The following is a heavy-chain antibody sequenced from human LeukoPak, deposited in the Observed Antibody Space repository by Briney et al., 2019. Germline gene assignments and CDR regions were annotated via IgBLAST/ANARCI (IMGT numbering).Heavy chain of an antibody. Sequence: PSETLSLTCTVSGGSNSSYYWRWIRQPPGKGLEWIGYIYYSGSTNYNPSLKSRVTISVDTSKNQFSLKLSHVTAADTAVYYCASSLIAAAGTDYWGQGTLVTVSS. CDR2: IYYSGST. CDR1: GGSNSSYY. D-gene: IGHD6-13*01. CDR3: ASSLIAAAGTDY. J-gene: IGHJ4*02. V-gene: IGHV4-59*01.